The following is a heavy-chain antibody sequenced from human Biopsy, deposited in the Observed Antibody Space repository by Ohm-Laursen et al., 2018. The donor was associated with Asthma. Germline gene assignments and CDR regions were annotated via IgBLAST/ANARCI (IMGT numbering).Heavy chain of an antibody. CDR1: GFTFGDYW. CDR3: ARTFHFWSPYHAEHYQL. CDR2: IKHGGTEK. J-gene: IGHJ1*01. V-gene: IGHV3-7*01. Sequence: LSLTCATSGFTFGDYWMSWVRQVPGKGLEWVANIKHGGTEKNHVDSLKGRFTISRDNAKNSLYLQMNSLRAEDTAVYYCARTFHFWSPYHAEHYQLWGQGTLVTVSS. D-gene: IGHD3-3*02.